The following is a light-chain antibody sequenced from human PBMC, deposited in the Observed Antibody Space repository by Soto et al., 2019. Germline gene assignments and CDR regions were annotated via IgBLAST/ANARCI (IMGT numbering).Light chain of an antibody. V-gene: IGKV1-6*01. CDR2: AAS. Sequence: AIQMTQSPSSVSASLGDRVTITCRASQDIGNDLAWYQQRPGQAPKLLIYAASSLQSGLPSRFSCGGSGTDFTLTINNLQPGDIATYYCLQDYNFPLTFGGGTKVEIK. J-gene: IGKJ4*01. CDR1: QDIGND. CDR3: LQDYNFPLT.